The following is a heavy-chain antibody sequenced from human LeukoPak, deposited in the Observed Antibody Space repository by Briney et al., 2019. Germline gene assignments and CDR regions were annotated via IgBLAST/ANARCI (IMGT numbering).Heavy chain of an antibody. Sequence: PSETLSLTCAVYGGSFSGYYWSWIRQPPGKGLEWIGEINHSGSTNYNPSLKSRVTISVDTSKNQFSLKLSSVTAADTAVYYCARGGRGWYRDNNWFDPWGQGTLVTVSS. J-gene: IGHJ5*02. CDR1: GGSFSGYY. D-gene: IGHD6-19*01. V-gene: IGHV4-34*01. CDR2: INHSGST. CDR3: ARGGRGWYRDNNWFDP.